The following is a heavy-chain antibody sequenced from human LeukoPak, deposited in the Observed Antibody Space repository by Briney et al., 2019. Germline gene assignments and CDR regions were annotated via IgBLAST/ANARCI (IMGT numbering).Heavy chain of an antibody. CDR3: TRSTTATHAYDY. Sequence: SETLSLTCTVSGGSFSNYYWNWIRQPAGMGLEWIGRIFTSGNTDYNPSHKSRVTMSVDTSKNQFSLKVSSVTAADTAVYYCTRSTTATHAYDYWGQGTLVTVSA. V-gene: IGHV4-4*07. CDR1: GGSFSNYY. J-gene: IGHJ4*02. D-gene: IGHD1-1*01. CDR2: IFTSGNT.